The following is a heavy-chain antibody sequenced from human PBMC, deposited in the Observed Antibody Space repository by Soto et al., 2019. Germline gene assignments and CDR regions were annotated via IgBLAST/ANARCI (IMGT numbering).Heavy chain of an antibody. CDR2: IYPGDSET. J-gene: IGHJ4*02. Sequence: GEFLSISCMVSGYHFTTIWIGSEHQMPGKVLEWMGIIYPGDSETKYSPDFEGQVTISADRSTNTAYLQWRSLRASDNAMYYCAKLGFPGAIYFASWGLGTVVNVAS. V-gene: IGHV5-51*07. CDR1: GYHFTTIW. D-gene: IGHD3-9*01. CDR3: AKLGFPGAIYFAS.